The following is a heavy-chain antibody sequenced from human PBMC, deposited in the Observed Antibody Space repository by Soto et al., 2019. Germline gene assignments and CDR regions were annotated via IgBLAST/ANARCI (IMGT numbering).Heavy chain of an antibody. CDR3: ARAEYSSSWSPYYYYYGMDV. V-gene: IGHV3-30*14. CDR2: VSYHGTKE. D-gene: IGHD6-13*01. CDR1: GFTFDSYP. J-gene: IGHJ6*02. Sequence: GGSLRLSCAVSGFTFDSYPMHWVRQAPCKWLEWVAVVSYHGTKEYYADSVKGRFTISRDNSKSTLSLQMNSLRADDTAVYYCARAEYSSSWSPYYYYYGMDVWGQGTTVTVSS.